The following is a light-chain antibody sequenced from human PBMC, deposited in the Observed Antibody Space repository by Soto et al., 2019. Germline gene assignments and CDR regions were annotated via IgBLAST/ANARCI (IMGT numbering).Light chain of an antibody. Sequence: QSVLTQPASVSGSPGQSITISCTGTSSDIGGYNYVSWYQHHPGKAPRLMTYAVSNRPSGVSSRFSGSKSGNTASLTISGLQVEDEADYYCSSYTSRSTWVFGGGTKLTVL. CDR2: AVS. V-gene: IGLV2-14*01. CDR1: SSDIGGYNY. CDR3: SSYTSRSTWV. J-gene: IGLJ3*02.